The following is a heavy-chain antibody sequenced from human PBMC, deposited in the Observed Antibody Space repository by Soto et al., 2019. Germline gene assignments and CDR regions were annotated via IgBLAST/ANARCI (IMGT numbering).Heavy chain of an antibody. D-gene: IGHD3-9*01. CDR1: GFSFSSYN. J-gene: IGHJ5*02. CDR2: ISSSSSYI. CDR3: ARDLESPILTGYYMS. V-gene: IGHV3-21*01. Sequence: GSLRLSCAASGFSFSSYNMNWVRQAPGKGLEWVSSISSSSSYIYYADSVKGRFTISRDNAKNSLYLQMNSLRAEDTAVYYCARDLESPILTGYYMSWGQGTLVTVSS.